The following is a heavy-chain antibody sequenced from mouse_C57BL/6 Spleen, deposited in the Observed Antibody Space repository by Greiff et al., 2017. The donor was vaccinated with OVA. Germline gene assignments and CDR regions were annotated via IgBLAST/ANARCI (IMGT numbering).Heavy chain of an antibody. CDR1: GYTFTSYW. CDR2: LYPVRVFT. J-gene: IGHJ1*03. D-gene: IGHD3-3*01. V-gene: IGHV1-55*01. Sequence: VKLQQPGAELVKPGASVKMSCKASGYTFTSYWINWVKQRPGQGLECIGALYPVRVFTTYNEKFKSKATLTVDTSSSTAYMQLSSLTSEDSAVYYCARGGRGYWYFDVWGTGTTVTVSS. CDR3: ARGGRGYWYFDV.